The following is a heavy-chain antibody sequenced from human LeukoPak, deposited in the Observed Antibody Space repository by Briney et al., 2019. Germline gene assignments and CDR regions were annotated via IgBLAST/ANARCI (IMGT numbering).Heavy chain of an antibody. CDR3: AKEGTWFGVFAFDH. J-gene: IGHJ4*02. CDR1: GFSFNSYG. CDR2: ISASGGST. V-gene: IGHV3-23*01. Sequence: GETLRLSCAASGFSFNSYGMSWVRQSPGKGLEWVSSISASGGSTYYADSVKGRFTISRDNSKNTLYVQMNSLRVEDTAVYYCAKEGTWFGVFAFDHWGQGTLVTVSS. D-gene: IGHD3-10*01.